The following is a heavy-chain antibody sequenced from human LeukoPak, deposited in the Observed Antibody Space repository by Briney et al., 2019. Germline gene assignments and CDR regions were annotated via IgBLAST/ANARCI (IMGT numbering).Heavy chain of an antibody. CDR3: ARERGGYSYGYFDY. CDR1: GFTVSSNY. Sequence: GGSLRLSCAASGFTVSSNYMSWVRQAPGKGLEWVSVIYSGGSTYYADSVKGRFTIFRDNSKNTLYLQMNSLRAEDTAVYYCARERGGYSYGYFDYWGQGTLVTVSS. CDR2: IYSGGST. J-gene: IGHJ4*02. V-gene: IGHV3-53*01. D-gene: IGHD5-18*01.